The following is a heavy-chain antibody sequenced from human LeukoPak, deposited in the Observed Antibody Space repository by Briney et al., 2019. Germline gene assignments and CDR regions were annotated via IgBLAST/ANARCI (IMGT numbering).Heavy chain of an antibody. V-gene: IGHV4-34*01. D-gene: IGHD1-26*01. CDR3: ARAKITSGSYCFDP. CDR2: INHSGST. J-gene: IGHJ5*02. Sequence: SETLSLTCAVYGGSFSGYYWSWSRQPPGKGLEWIGEINHSGSTNYNPSLKSRVTISVDTSKNQFSLKLSSVTAADTAVYYCARAKITSGSYCFDPWGQGTLVTVSS. CDR1: GGSFSGYY.